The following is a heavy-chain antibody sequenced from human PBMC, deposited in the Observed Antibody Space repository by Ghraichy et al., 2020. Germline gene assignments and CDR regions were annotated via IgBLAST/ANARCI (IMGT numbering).Heavy chain of an antibody. V-gene: IGHV3-21*01. CDR3: ARAPSIGHSWFHYYYFDL. CDR1: GFTFSSYS. CDR2: ISSSSSYI. J-gene: IGHJ2*01. Sequence: GGSLRLSCAASGFTFSSYSMNWVRQAPGKGLEWVSSISSSSSYIHYADSVKGRFTISRDNAKNSLYVQMNSLRAEDTAVYYCARAPSIGHSWFHYYYFDLWGRGTLVTVSS. D-gene: IGHD6-19*01.